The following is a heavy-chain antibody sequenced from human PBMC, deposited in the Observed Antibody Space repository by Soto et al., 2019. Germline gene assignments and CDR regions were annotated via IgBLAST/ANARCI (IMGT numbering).Heavy chain of an antibody. CDR1: GESFSGYY. J-gene: IGHJ6*02. D-gene: IGHD3-9*01. Sequence: SETLSLTCAVYGESFSGYYWSWIRQPPGKGLEWIGEINHSGSTNYNPSLKSRVTISVDTSKNQFSLKLSSVTAADTAVYYCARGPETGYDYYYYGMDVWGQGTTVTVSS. V-gene: IGHV4-34*01. CDR3: ARGPETGYDYYYYGMDV. CDR2: INHSGST.